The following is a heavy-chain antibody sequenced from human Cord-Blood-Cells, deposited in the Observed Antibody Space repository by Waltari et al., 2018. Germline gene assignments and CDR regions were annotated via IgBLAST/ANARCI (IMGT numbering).Heavy chain of an antibody. J-gene: IGHJ4*02. D-gene: IGHD3-10*01. CDR2: IKQDGSEK. V-gene: IGHV3-7*01. CDR1: GFAFSSYW. CDR3: ASYGSGSYYFDY. Sequence: EVQLVESGGGLVQPGGSLRLSCAASGFAFSSYWMSWVRQAPGKGLEWVANIKQDGSEKYYVDSVKGRFTISRDNAKNSLYLQMNSLRAEDTAVYYCASYGSGSYYFDYWGQGTLVTVSS.